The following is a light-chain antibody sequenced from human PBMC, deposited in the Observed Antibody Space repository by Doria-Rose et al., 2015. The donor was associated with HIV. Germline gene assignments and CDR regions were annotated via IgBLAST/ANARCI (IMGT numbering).Light chain of an antibody. CDR1: QSFSSTY. V-gene: IGKV3-20*01. CDR2: DGS. Sequence: EIVLTQSPGTLSLSPGERATLSCMASQSFSSTYLAWYQQQPGQAPSLLIYDGSTRATGIPDRFSASGSGTDFTLTINRLEPEDFALYYCHQYGTSWTFGQGTKVE. CDR3: HQYGTSWT. J-gene: IGKJ1*01.